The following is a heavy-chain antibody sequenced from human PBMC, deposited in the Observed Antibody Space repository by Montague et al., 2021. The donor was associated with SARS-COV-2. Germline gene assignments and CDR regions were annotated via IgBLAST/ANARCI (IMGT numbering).Heavy chain of an antibody. D-gene: IGHD4-23*01. J-gene: IGHJ6*04. CDR2: ICYSGTS. CDR1: AATISRNY. V-gene: IGHV4-59*01. CDR3: ARGGGNSADPYSNGMDV. Sequence: SETLSLTCTVSAATISRNYFNWVRPPPGNLLESVGFICYSGTSYSNPALKSRVTMSVDTSKNQFSLKLNSLTAADTAVYYCARGGGNSADPYSNGMDVWGIGTMVTASS.